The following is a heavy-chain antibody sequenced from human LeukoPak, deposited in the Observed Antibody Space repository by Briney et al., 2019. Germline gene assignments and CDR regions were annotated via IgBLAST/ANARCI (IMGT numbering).Heavy chain of an antibody. J-gene: IGHJ6*03. CDR3: ARDPAQQWLGVDYYYYYMDV. V-gene: IGHV3-20*04. D-gene: IGHD6-19*01. CDR1: GFTFDDYA. CDR2: VNWSGGST. Sequence: GWSLRLSCAASGFTFDDYAMSWVRQPPGKGLEWVSGVNWSGGSTGYADSVKGRFTISRDNAKNSLYLQMNSLRDEDTALYYCARDPAQQWLGVDYYYYYMDVWGKGTTVTVSS.